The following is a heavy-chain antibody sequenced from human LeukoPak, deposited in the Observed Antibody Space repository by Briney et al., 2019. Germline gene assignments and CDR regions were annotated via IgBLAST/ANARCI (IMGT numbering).Heavy chain of an antibody. J-gene: IGHJ5*02. CDR3: ARLGVKIVRGVSLKRSGGHWFDP. V-gene: IGHV1-2*02. CDR1: GYTFTGYY. D-gene: IGHD3-10*01. Sequence: EASVKVSCKASGYTFTGYYMHWVRQAPGQGLEWMGWINPNSGGTNYAQKFQGRVTMTRDTSISTAYMELSRLRSDDTAVYYCARLGVKIVRGVSLKRSGGHWFDPWGQGTLVTVSS. CDR2: INPNSGGT.